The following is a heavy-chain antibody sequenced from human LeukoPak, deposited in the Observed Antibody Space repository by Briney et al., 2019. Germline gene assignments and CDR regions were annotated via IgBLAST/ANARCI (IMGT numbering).Heavy chain of an antibody. Sequence: ASVKVSCKASGGTFSSYAISWVRQAPGQGLEWMGGIIPIFGTANYAQKFQGRVTITTDESTSTAYMELSSLRSEDTAVYYCARGGLRIAARPNYYYYMDVWGKGTTVTVPS. D-gene: IGHD6-6*01. CDR3: ARGGLRIAARPNYYYYMDV. J-gene: IGHJ6*03. V-gene: IGHV1-69*05. CDR1: GGTFSSYA. CDR2: IIPIFGTA.